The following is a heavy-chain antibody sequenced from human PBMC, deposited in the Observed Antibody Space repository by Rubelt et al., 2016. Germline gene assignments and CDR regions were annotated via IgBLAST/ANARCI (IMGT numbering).Heavy chain of an antibody. CDR2: AYNGNT. Sequence: AYNGNTNYAQKLQGRVTMTTDTSTSTAYMELRSLRSDDTAVYYCARDSPPDYWGQGTLVTVSS. J-gene: IGHJ4*02. CDR3: ARDSPPDY. V-gene: IGHV1-18*01.